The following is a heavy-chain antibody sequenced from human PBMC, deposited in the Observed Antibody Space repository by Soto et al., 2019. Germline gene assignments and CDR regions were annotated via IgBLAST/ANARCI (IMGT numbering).Heavy chain of an antibody. V-gene: IGHV1-3*01. CDR1: GYTFTSYA. CDR2: INAGNGNT. D-gene: IGHD6-6*01. CDR3: ARYQVGIAARDVSGWFDP. J-gene: IGHJ5*02. Sequence: GASVKISSKASGYTFTSYAMHWVRQAPGQRLEWMGWINAGNGNTKYSQKFQGRVTITRDTSASTAYMELSSLRSEDTAVYYCARYQVGIAARDVSGWFDPWGQGTLVTVSS.